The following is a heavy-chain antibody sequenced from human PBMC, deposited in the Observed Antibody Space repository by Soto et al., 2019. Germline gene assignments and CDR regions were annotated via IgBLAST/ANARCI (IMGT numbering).Heavy chain of an antibody. J-gene: IGHJ4*02. D-gene: IGHD3-3*01. CDR1: GFTFISYA. Sequence: GGSLRLSCAASGFTFISYAMNWVRQAPGKGLEWVSAISGSGGSTYYADSVKGRFAISRDNSKNTLYLQMNSLRAEDTAVYFCAKALQMLRWQVDLDSWGQGTLVTVSS. CDR3: AKALQMLRWQVDLDS. V-gene: IGHV3-23*01. CDR2: ISGSGGST.